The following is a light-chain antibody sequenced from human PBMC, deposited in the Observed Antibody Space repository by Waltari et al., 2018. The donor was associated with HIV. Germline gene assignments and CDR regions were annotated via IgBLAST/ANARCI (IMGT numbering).Light chain of an antibody. CDR3: QQYFTTPWT. V-gene: IGKV4-1*01. Sequence: DIVMSQSPDSLAVSLGERATINCKSSQSVLYNSNNKHYLAWYQQKPGQPPHMLIYWACTRESGVPGRFSGSGSGTDFTLTISSLQAEDVAVYYCQQYFTTPWTFGQGTKLEIK. CDR2: WAC. J-gene: IGKJ2*02. CDR1: QSVLYNSNNKHY.